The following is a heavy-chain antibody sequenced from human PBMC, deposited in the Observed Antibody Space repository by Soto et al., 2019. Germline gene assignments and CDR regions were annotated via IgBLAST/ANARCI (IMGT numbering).Heavy chain of an antibody. D-gene: IGHD6-19*01. V-gene: IGHV3-9*01. J-gene: IGHJ3*02. CDR3: AKDNDSSGWYLGAFDI. CDR1: GFTFDDYA. Sequence: GGSLRLSCAASGFTFDDYAMHWVRQAPGKGLEWVSGISWNSGSIGYADSVKGRFTISRDNAKNSLYLQMNSLRAEDTALYYCAKDNDSSGWYLGAFDIWGQGTMVTVSS. CDR2: ISWNSGSI.